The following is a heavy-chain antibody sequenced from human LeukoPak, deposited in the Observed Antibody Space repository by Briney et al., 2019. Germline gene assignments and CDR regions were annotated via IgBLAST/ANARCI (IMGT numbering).Heavy chain of an antibody. J-gene: IGHJ3*02. Sequence: GESLKISCKASGFRFTNYWIGWVRQMPGKGLEWMGIIYPGDSDTRYSPSFQGQVTISADKSISAAYLQWRSLKASDTAMYYCAGHSFDTVDAFDIWGQGTIVTVSA. CDR1: GFRFTNYW. CDR2: IYPGDSDT. D-gene: IGHD2-2*02. V-gene: IGHV5-51*01. CDR3: AGHSFDTVDAFDI.